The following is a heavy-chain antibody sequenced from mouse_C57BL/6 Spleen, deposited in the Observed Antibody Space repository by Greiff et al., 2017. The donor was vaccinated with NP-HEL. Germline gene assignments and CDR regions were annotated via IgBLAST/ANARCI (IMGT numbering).Heavy chain of an antibody. Sequence: VQLQQSGPELVKPGASVKISCKASGYTFTDYYMNWVKQSHGKSLEWIGDINPNNGGTSYNQKFKGKATLTVDKSSSTAYMELRSLTSEDSAVYYCARSGEDSSGYAWFAYWGQGTLVTVSA. CDR1: GYTFTDYY. CDR3: ARSGEDSSGYAWFAY. CDR2: INPNNGGT. J-gene: IGHJ3*01. D-gene: IGHD3-2*02. V-gene: IGHV1-26*01.